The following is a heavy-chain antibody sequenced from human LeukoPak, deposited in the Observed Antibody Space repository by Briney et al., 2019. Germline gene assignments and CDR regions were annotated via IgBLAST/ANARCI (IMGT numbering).Heavy chain of an antibody. D-gene: IGHD1-26*01. CDR3: ARDLAAYSGSPWYYFDY. V-gene: IGHV1-46*01. CDR1: GYTFTSYY. J-gene: IGHJ4*02. CDR2: INPSGGST. Sequence: GASVKVSCKASGYTFTSYYMHWVRQAPGQGLEWMGIINPSGGSTSYAQKFQGRVTMTRDTSTSTVYMELSSLRSEDTAVYYCARDLAAYSGSPWYYFDYWGQGTLVTVSS.